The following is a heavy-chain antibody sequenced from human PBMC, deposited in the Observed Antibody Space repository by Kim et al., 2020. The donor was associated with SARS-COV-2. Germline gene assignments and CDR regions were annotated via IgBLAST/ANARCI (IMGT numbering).Heavy chain of an antibody. CDR1: GYTFTSYG. V-gene: IGHV1-18*01. J-gene: IGHJ6*02. Sequence: ASVKVSCKASGYTFTSYGISWVRQAPGQGLEWMGWISAYNGNTNYAQKLQGRVTMTTDTSTSTAYMELRSLRSDDTAVYYCARDEAGTTGTTASYYYYGMDVWGQGTTVTVSS. D-gene: IGHD1-1*01. CDR2: ISAYNGNT. CDR3: ARDEAGTTGTTASYYYYGMDV.